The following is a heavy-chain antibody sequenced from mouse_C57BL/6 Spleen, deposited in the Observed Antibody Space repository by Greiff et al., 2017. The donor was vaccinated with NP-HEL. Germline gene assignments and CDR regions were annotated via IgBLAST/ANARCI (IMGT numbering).Heavy chain of an antibody. CDR3: ARHGSSYWYFDV. V-gene: IGHV1-80*01. D-gene: IGHD1-1*01. CDR1: GYAFSSYW. J-gene: IGHJ1*03. CDR2: IYPGDGDT. Sequence: QVQLQQSGAELVKPGASVKISCKASGYAFSSYWMNWVKQRPGKGLVWIGQIYPGDGDTNYNGKFKGKATLTADKSSSTAYMQLSSLTSEDSAVYFCARHGSSYWYFDVWGTGTTVTVSS.